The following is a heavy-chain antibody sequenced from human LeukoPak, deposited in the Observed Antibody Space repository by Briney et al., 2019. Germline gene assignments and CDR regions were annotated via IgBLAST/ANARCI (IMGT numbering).Heavy chain of an antibody. CDR3: AKVMTRTMVRGVPPSDY. J-gene: IGHJ4*02. Sequence: GGSLRLSCAASGFTFSSYAMRWVRQAPGKGLEWVSAISGSGGSTYYADSVKGRFTISRDNSKNTLYLQMNSLRAEDTAVYYCAKVMTRTMVRGVPPSDYWGQGTLVTVSS. CDR2: ISGSGGST. V-gene: IGHV3-23*01. CDR1: GFTFSSYA. D-gene: IGHD3-10*01.